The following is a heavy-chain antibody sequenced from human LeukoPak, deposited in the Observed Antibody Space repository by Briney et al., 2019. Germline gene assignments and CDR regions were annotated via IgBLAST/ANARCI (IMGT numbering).Heavy chain of an antibody. CDR2: ISAYNGNT. J-gene: IGHJ4*02. CDR1: GYTFTSYG. D-gene: IGHD4-17*01. Sequence: GASVKVSCKASGYTFTSYGITWVRQAPGQGLEWMGWISAYNGNTNYAQKLQGRITMITDTSTSTAYMELRSLRSDDTAVYYCARDQRDDYGDHAFDYWGQGTLVTVSS. CDR3: ARDQRDDYGDHAFDY. V-gene: IGHV1-18*01.